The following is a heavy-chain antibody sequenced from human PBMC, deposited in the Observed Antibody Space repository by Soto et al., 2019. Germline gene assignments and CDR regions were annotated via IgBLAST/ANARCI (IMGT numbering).Heavy chain of an antibody. CDR2: IWYDGSNK. J-gene: IGHJ4*02. D-gene: IGHD6-13*01. CDR3: ARARGTYSSSTGYFDY. CDR1: VFTFSSYG. Sequence: PGGSLRLSCAASVFTFSSYGMHWVRQAPGKGLEWVAVIWYDGSNKYYADSVKGRFTISRDNSKNTLYLQMNSLRAEDTAVYYCARARGTYSSSTGYFDYWGQGTLVTVSS. V-gene: IGHV3-33*01.